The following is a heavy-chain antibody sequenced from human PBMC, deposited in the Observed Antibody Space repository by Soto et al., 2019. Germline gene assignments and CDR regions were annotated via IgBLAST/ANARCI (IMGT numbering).Heavy chain of an antibody. CDR2: IHPSGGGT. CDR3: ARGGHIAVVTASLDN. Sequence: QVQLVQSGAEVRKPGASVKVSCKPSGYTFNTYYLHWLRQAPGQALEWMGVIHPSGGGTTNAQKFRGRVTATRDTSTTTVFMELSSLSSDDTALYYCARGGHIAVVTASLDNWGQGTLVTVSS. J-gene: IGHJ4*02. CDR1: GYTFNTYY. V-gene: IGHV1-46*02. D-gene: IGHD2-21*02.